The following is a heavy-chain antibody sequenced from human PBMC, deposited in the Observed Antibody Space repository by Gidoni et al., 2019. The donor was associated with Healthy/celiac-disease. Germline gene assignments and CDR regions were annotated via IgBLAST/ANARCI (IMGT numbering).Heavy chain of an antibody. D-gene: IGHD3-3*01. CDR3: TTERPRRITIFGVVIIDAFDI. V-gene: IGHV3-15*01. CDR1: GFTFSNAW. Sequence: EVQLVESGGGLVKPGGSLRLSCSASGFTFSNAWMSWVRQAPGKGLEWVGRIKSKTDGGTTDYAAPVKGRFTISRDDSKNTLYLQMNSLKTEDTAVYYCTTERPRRITIFGVVIIDAFDIWGQGTMVTVSS. CDR2: IKSKTDGGTT. J-gene: IGHJ3*02.